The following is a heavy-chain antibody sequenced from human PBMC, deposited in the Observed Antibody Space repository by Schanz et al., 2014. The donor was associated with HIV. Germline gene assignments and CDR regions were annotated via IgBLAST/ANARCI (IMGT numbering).Heavy chain of an antibody. Sequence: QVQLVESGGGVVQPGRSLRLSCAASGFTFSTYVMHWVRQAPGKGLDWVAIIWFDGSNKYYADSVRGRFTISRDNSKNTLYLQMNSLRAEDTAGYYCVRGLLFQGFFDSWGQGALVTVSS. J-gene: IGHJ4*02. CDR2: IWFDGSNK. D-gene: IGHD3-10*01. CDR3: VRGLLFQGFFDS. V-gene: IGHV3-33*01. CDR1: GFTFSTYV.